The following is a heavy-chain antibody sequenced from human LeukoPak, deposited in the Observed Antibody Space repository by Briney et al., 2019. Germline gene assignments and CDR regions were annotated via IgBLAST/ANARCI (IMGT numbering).Heavy chain of an antibody. Sequence: PGGXLRLSCAASGVTFSNYAMSWVRQAPGKGLEGVSAISGSGGSTYYADSVKGRFTISRDNSKHTLYLQMTPLRVEDTAVYYCAKEPTGWGQGTLVTVSS. CDR3: AKEPTG. CDR2: ISGSGGST. CDR1: GVTFSNYA. V-gene: IGHV3-23*01. J-gene: IGHJ4*02. D-gene: IGHD1-1*01.